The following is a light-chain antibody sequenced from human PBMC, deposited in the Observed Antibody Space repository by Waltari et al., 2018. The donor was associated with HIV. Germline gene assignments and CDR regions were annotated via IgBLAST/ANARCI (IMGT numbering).Light chain of an antibody. Sequence: QSVLTQPPSVSGAPGQRVIISCTGSSSNTGAGYHVHWYQQLPGAAPKLLIYVNTVRPSGCPDRFSGSKSGSSASLAITGLQAEDEASYYCQSYDRSLSAWVFGGGTKLTVL. CDR3: QSYDRSLSAWV. J-gene: IGLJ3*02. V-gene: IGLV1-40*01. CDR2: VNT. CDR1: SSNTGAGYH.